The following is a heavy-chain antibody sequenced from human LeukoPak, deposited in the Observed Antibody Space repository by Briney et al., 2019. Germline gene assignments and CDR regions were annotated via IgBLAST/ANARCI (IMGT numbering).Heavy chain of an antibody. D-gene: IGHD2-2*01. CDR1: GFTFSNNW. Sequence: PGGSLRLSCTVSGFTFSNNWMNWVRQAPGKGLEWVGRIKSKTDGGTTDYAAPVKGRFTLSRDDSKNTLFLQMNSLKTEDTAVYYCTTLSHCNTISCLDYWGQGTLVTVSS. CDR2: IKSKTDGGTT. J-gene: IGHJ4*02. CDR3: TTLSHCNTISCLDY. V-gene: IGHV3-15*01.